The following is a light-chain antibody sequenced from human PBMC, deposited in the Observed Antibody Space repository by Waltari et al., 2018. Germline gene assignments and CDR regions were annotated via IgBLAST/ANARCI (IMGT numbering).Light chain of an antibody. Sequence: DIQMTQSPSTVSASVGDTITITCRASQSISNYLAWYQQKPGKAPKLLIYKASSSGSGVPSRFSGSGSETEFTLTISSLQPDDFATYYCQQYNTYSSFGQGTKLEIK. CDR2: KAS. V-gene: IGKV1-5*03. J-gene: IGKJ2*03. CDR1: QSISNY. CDR3: QQYNTYSS.